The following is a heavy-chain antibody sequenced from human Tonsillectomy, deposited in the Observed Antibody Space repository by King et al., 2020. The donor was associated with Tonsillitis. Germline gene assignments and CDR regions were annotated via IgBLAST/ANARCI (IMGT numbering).Heavy chain of an antibody. CDR1: GFTVSANY. D-gene: IGHD5-18*01. Sequence: DVQLVESGGGLVQPGGSLRLSCAASGFTVSANYMSWVRQAPGKGLEWVAIIYSGGRTDYADSVKGRFTISRQNSKNTVYLQMNRLRAEDTAVYYCARARMQLWSYHFDHWGQGTLVTVPS. J-gene: IGHJ4*02. CDR2: IYSGGRT. CDR3: ARARMQLWSYHFDH. V-gene: IGHV3-53*04.